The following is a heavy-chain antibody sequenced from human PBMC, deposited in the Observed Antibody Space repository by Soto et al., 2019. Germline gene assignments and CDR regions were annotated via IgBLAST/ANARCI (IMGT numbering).Heavy chain of an antibody. V-gene: IGHV1-18*01. CDR1: GYTFNRYA. CDR2: ISAYNGNT. D-gene: IGHD3-22*01. J-gene: IGHJ4*02. Sequence: QVQLVQSGAEVKKPGASVKVSCKASGYTFNRYAISWVRQAPGQGLEWMGWISAYNGNTNYAQKLQGRVTMTTDTSTSTAYMEQRSLRSDDTAVYYCARLYYYDTSGYYYVEDYWGQGTLVTVSS. CDR3: ARLYYYDTSGYYYVEDY.